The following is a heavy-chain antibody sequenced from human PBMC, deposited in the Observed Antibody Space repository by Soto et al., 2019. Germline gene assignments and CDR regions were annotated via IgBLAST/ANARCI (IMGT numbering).Heavy chain of an antibody. V-gene: IGHV3-48*03. CDR1: GFTFSSYE. D-gene: IGHD6-6*01. CDR3: ARDFLTSSGNFLY. J-gene: IGHJ4*02. CDR2: ISGGGTII. Sequence: GGSLRLSCAASGFTFSSYEMNWVRQAPGKGLEWVSYISGGGTIIYYADSVKGRFTISRDNAKNSLYLQMNSLRGEDAAVYYCARDFLTSSGNFLYWGPATLVSVS.